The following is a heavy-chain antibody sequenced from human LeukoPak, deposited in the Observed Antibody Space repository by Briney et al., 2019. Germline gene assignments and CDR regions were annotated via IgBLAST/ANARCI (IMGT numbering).Heavy chain of an antibody. CDR1: GYSFTSYW. CDR3: ARHLKSPRSYGSGKGNWFDP. D-gene: IGHD3-10*01. Sequence: GESLKISCKGSGYSFTSYWIGWVRQMPGKGLEWMGIIYPGDSDTRYSPSFQCQVTILADKSISTAYLQWSSLKASDTAMYYCARHLKSPRSYGSGKGNWFDPWGQGTLVTVSS. CDR2: IYPGDSDT. J-gene: IGHJ5*02. V-gene: IGHV5-51*01.